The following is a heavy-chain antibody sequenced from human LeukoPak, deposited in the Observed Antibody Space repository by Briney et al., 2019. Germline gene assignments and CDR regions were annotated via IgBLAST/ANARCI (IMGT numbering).Heavy chain of an antibody. Sequence: GGSLRLSCEVSGFTFSNHAMSWVRQAPGKGLEWVSVISGSGGSTFYADSVTGRFTISRDNSKNTLFLQMNTLRAEDTALYYCAKDQRPHSTLVSGTYFDYWGHGTLVSVSS. CDR3: AKDQRPHSTLVSGTYFDY. CDR2: ISGSGGST. CDR1: GFTFSNHA. D-gene: IGHD6-19*01. V-gene: IGHV3-23*01. J-gene: IGHJ4*01.